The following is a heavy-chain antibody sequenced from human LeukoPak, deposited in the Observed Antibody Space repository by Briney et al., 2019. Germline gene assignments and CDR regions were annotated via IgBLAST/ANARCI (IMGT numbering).Heavy chain of an antibody. V-gene: IGHV3-23*01. J-gene: IGHJ4*02. CDR1: GFTFSDYY. D-gene: IGHD3-10*01. Sequence: AGGSLRLSCAASGFTFSDYYMSWVRQAPGKGLEWVSAISGSGGSTYYADSVKGRFTISRDNSKNTLYLQMNSLRAEDTAVYYCAKSRSGSLFAGRDYWGQGTLVTVSS. CDR3: AKSRSGSLFAGRDY. CDR2: ISGSGGST.